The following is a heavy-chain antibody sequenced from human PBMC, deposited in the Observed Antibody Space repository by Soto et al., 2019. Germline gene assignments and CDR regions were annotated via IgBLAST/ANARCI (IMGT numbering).Heavy chain of an antibody. J-gene: IGHJ4*02. CDR1: GYTFSNYW. CDR3: AGRESGDCSGGTCSVLAY. CDR2: IDPSDSYT. Sequence: GESLKISCRGSGYTFSNYWITWVRQMPGKGLEWMGRIDPSDSYTTYSPSFHGHVTFSVDKSISTAYLQWSSLEASDTAIYYCAGRESGDCSGGTCSVLAYWGQGTQVTVSS. V-gene: IGHV5-10-1*01. D-gene: IGHD2-15*01.